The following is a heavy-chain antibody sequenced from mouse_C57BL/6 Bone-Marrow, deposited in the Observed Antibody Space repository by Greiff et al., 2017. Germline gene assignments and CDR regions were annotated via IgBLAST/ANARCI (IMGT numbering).Heavy chain of an antibody. V-gene: IGHV1-81*01. CDR2: IYPRSGNT. CDR3: ARERIMGYDGPFAD. J-gene: IGHJ3*01. Sequence: VQLQQSGAELARPGASVKLSCKASGYTFTSYGISWVKQRTGQGLEWIGEIYPRSGNTYYNEKFKGKATLTADKSSSTAYMELRSLTSEDSAVYFCARERIMGYDGPFADWGQGTLVTVSA. D-gene: IGHD2-2*01. CDR1: GYTFTSYG.